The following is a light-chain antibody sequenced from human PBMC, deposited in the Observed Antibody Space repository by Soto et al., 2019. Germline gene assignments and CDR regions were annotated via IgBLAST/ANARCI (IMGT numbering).Light chain of an antibody. CDR1: QSISSY. Sequence: DIQMTQSPSSLSASVGDRVTITCRASQSISSYLNWYQQKPGKAPKRLIYAASSLQSGVPSRFSGSGSGTDFTLTISSLQPEDFATYYFQPSYSTLPFGQGTKVEIK. J-gene: IGKJ1*01. CDR2: AAS. V-gene: IGKV1-39*01. CDR3: QPSYSTLP.